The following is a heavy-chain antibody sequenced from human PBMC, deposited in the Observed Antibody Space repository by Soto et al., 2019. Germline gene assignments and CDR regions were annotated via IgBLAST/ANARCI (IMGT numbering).Heavy chain of an antibody. Sequence: PSETLSLTCTVSGGSISSGGYYWSWIRQHPGKGLELIGYIYYSWSTYYNPSLKSRVTISVDTSKNQFSLKLSSVTAADTAVYYCARDADYSNYESPYYYYYMDVWGKGTTVTVSS. J-gene: IGHJ6*03. D-gene: IGHD4-4*01. V-gene: IGHV4-31*03. CDR3: ARDADYSNYESPYYYYYMDV. CDR1: GGSISSGGYY. CDR2: IYYSWST.